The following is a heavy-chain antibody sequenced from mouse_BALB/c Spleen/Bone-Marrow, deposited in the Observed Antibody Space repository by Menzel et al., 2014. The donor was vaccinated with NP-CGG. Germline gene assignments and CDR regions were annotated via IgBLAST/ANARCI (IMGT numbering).Heavy chain of an antibody. D-gene: IGHD2-3*01. Sequence: EVKVVESGPSLVKPSQTLSLTCSVTGDSITSGYWNWIRKFPGNKLEYMGYISYSGSTYHNPSLKSRISITRDTSKNLYYLQLNSVTTEDTATYYCARYDGSYYYAMDYWGQGTSVTVSS. CDR3: ARYDGSYYYAMDY. CDR1: GDSITSGY. V-gene: IGHV3-8*02. J-gene: IGHJ4*01. CDR2: ISYSGST.